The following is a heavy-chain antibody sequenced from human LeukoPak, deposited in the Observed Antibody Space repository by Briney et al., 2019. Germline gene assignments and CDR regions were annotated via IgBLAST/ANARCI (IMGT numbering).Heavy chain of an antibody. Sequence: GGSLRLSCAASGFTFSSYWMSWVRQAPGKGLEWVANIKQDGSEKYYGDSVKGRFTISRDNAKNSLYLQMNSLRAEDTAVYYCAREAAFYYYGMDVWGQGTTVTVSS. J-gene: IGHJ6*02. CDR1: GFTFSSYW. V-gene: IGHV3-7*01. CDR2: IKQDGSEK. D-gene: IGHD6-13*01. CDR3: AREAAFYYYGMDV.